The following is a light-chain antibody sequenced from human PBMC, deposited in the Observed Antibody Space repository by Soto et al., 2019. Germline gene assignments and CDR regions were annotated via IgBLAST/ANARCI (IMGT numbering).Light chain of an antibody. CDR1: SSDVGGYKY. CDR3: CSYAGTYTLVV. V-gene: IGLV2-11*01. Sequence: QSVLTQPRSVSGSPGQSVTISCTGTSSDVGGYKYVSWYQQHPGTAPKLMIYDVTKRPSGVPDRFSGSKSGNTASLTISGLQAEDEADYYCCSYAGTYTLVVFGGGTKLTV. J-gene: IGLJ2*01. CDR2: DVT.